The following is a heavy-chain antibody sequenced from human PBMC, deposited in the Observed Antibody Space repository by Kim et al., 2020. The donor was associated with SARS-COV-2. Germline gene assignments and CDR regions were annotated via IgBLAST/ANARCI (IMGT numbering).Heavy chain of an antibody. J-gene: IGHJ4*02. CDR1: GGSISSGGYS. V-gene: IGHV4-30-2*01. Sequence: SETLSLTCAVFGGSISSGGYSWSWIRQPPGKGLEWIGYIHYSGRTYYNPSLKSRVTISEDRSKNQFSLKMRSVTVADTAVYHCARVGSLGGRQHYFDCWGQGTLVTVSS. D-gene: IGHD1-26*01. CDR2: IHYSGRT. CDR3: ARVGSLGGRQHYFDC.